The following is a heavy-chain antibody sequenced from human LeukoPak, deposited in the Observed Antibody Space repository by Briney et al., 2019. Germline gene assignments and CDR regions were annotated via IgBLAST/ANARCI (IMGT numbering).Heavy chain of an antibody. D-gene: IGHD2-2*01. Sequence: GGSLRLSCVASGFTFTKYAMDWVRQAPGKGLEWVASISYDDTNKAYSDSVKGRFTVSRDKSNNTLYLQMNSLRAEDTGVYYCARDCSSATCYAAFDYWGQGTLVTVSS. CDR2: ISYDDTNK. CDR3: ARDCSSATCYAAFDY. J-gene: IGHJ4*02. V-gene: IGHV3-30-3*01. CDR1: GFTFTKYA.